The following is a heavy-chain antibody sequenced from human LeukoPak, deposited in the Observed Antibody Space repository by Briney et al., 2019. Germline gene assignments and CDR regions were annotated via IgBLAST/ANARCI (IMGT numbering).Heavy chain of an antibody. Sequence: ASVKVSCKASGYTFTSYYMHWVRQAPGQGLEWMGIINPSGGSTSYAQKFQGRVTMTRDTSISTAYMELSRLRSDDTAVYYCARDRRDLAVAGVYWFDPWGQGTLVTVSS. J-gene: IGHJ5*02. V-gene: IGHV1-46*01. D-gene: IGHD6-19*01. CDR3: ARDRRDLAVAGVYWFDP. CDR1: GYTFTSYY. CDR2: INPSGGST.